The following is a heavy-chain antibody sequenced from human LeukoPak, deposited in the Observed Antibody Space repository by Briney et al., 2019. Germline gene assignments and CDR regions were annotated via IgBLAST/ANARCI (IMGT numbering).Heavy chain of an antibody. J-gene: IGHJ2*01. D-gene: IGHD1-1*01. CDR1: GVTFSSYA. V-gene: IGHV3-23*01. Sequence: GGSLRLSCAASGVTFSSYAMSWIRQAPGKGLDWVSAVSGGGEDTYYPDSVKGRFTISRDNSKHTLYLQMNRLRVEDTAIYYCAKPRAMTTGVGRYFDLWGRGTLVTVSS. CDR2: VSGGGEDT. CDR3: AKPRAMTTGVGRYFDL.